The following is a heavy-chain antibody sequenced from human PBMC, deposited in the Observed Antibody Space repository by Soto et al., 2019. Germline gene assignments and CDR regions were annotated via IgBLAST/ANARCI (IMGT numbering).Heavy chain of an antibody. D-gene: IGHD2-15*01. CDR2: ISSSSSYI. CDR3: ARDPAFRYCSGGSCYDPYYFDY. V-gene: IGHV3-21*01. J-gene: IGHJ4*02. Sequence: PGGSLRLSCAASGFTFSSYSMNWVRQAPGKGLEWVSSISSSSSYIYYADSVKGRFTISRDNAKNSLYLQMNSLRAEDTAVYYCARDPAFRYCSGGSCYDPYYFDYWGQGTLVTVS. CDR1: GFTFSSYS.